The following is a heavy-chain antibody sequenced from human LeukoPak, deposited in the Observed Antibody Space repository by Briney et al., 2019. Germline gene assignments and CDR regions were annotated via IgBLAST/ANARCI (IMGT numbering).Heavy chain of an antibody. CDR2: IYHSGTT. J-gene: IGHJ6*02. CDR1: GGSIRSFY. V-gene: IGHV4-59*08. CDR3: ASQSEGMDV. Sequence: SETLSLTCTVSGGSIRSFYWNWIRQRPGKGLEWIGYIYHSGTTSYNPFLKSRVTISVDTSKNQFSLRLTSVTAADTAVYYCASQSEGMDVWGQGTTVIVSS.